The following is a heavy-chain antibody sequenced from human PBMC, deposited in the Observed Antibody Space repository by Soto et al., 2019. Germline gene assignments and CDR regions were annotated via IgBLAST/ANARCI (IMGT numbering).Heavy chain of an antibody. CDR3: AKDVGSFSNYYGMDV. J-gene: IGHJ6*02. D-gene: IGHD3-10*01. V-gene: IGHV1-3*01. CDR1: GYTFTSYP. CDR2: IDAGNGNT. Sequence: ASVKVSCKASGYTFTSYPTHWVRQAPGQRLEWMGWIDAGNGNTKYSQKFRGRVTFTTDTSASTAYMDLNSLRAEDTAVYYCAKDVGSFSNYYGMDVWGQGTTVTVSS.